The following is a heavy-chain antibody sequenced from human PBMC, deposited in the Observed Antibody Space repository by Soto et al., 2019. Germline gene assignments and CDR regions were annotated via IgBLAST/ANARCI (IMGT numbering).Heavy chain of an antibody. CDR3: ARIAASGRGWDV. D-gene: IGHD6-13*01. Sequence: EVQLVESGGGLVQPGGSLRLSCVDSGFTFSSYWMSWVRQAPVKGLEWVGNIKQDGSEENYVDSVKGRFTISRDNAKNSRDLQMNSLRVEDTAVYYCARIAASGRGWDVWGQGTTVVVSS. CDR2: IKQDGSEE. CDR1: GFTFSSYW. J-gene: IGHJ6*02. V-gene: IGHV3-7*01.